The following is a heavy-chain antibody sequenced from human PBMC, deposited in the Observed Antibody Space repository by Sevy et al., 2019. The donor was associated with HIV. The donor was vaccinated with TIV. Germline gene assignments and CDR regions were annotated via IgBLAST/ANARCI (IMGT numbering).Heavy chain of an antibody. CDR2: ISSSGDTI. CDR1: GFSMSDYF. CDR3: ARDHVKDGDLGDYYYSAMDV. V-gene: IGHV3-11*01. J-gene: IGHJ6*02. Sequence: GGSLRLSCAAAGFSMSDYFMTWIRQAPGKGLEWVSYISSSGDTIYYADSVKGRFTISRDNARNSLYLQMNSLRAEDTAVYYCARDHVKDGDLGDYYYSAMDVWGQGATVTVSS. D-gene: IGHD4-17*01.